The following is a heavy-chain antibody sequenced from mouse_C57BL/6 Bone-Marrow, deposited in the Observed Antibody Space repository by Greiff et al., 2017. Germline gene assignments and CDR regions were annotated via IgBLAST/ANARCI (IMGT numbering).Heavy chain of an antibody. CDR3: ATHLTWFAY. J-gene: IGHJ3*01. V-gene: IGHV2-3*01. CDR1: GFSFTSYG. CDR2: ICGDGST. Sequence: QVQLKESGPGLVAPSQCLSITCTVSGFSFTSYGVSWVRQPPGKGLEWLGVICGDGSTNYHSAIISRLSTSKNNSKSQVFLTLNSLQTDATATYYCATHLTWFAYWGQGTLVTVSA.